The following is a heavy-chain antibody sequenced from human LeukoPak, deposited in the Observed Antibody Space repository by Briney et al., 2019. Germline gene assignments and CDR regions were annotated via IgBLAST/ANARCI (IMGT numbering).Heavy chain of an antibody. J-gene: IGHJ5*02. CDR3: ARVIVATWDDDWFDP. CDR1: GSSISSYY. V-gene: IGHV4-4*07. CDR2: FYSTENT. D-gene: IGHD1-1*01. Sequence: SETLSLTCTVSGSSISSYYWGWIRQPAGKGLEWIGRFYSTENTIYNPSLKSRVTMSGDTSKNQLSLKLNSVTVADTAIYYCARVIVATWDDDWFDPWGQGILVTVSS.